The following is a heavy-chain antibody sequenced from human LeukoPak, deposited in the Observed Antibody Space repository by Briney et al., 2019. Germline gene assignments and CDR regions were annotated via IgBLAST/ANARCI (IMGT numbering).Heavy chain of an antibody. J-gene: IGHJ4*02. Sequence: GESLRISCKGSGYSFTSYWISWVRQMPGKGLEWMGKIDPSDSYTKYSPSFQGHVTISTDKSISTAHLQWSSLKASDTAMYYCARHGDYYDTSGYYNDYWGQGTLVTVSS. CDR2: IDPSDSYT. CDR3: ARHGDYYDTSGYYNDY. D-gene: IGHD3-22*01. V-gene: IGHV5-10-1*01. CDR1: GYSFTSYW.